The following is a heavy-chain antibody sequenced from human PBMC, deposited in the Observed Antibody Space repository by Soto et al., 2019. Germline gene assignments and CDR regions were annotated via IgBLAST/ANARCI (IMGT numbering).Heavy chain of an antibody. Sequence: GGSLRLSCAASGFTFSSYAMSWVRQAPGKGLEWVSGISGSGGSTYYAESVKGRLTISRDNSKNTLYLQINSLRAEDTAVYYCAKDRYVCTGGWCNSVYSENWGQGTLVTVS. J-gene: IGHJ4*02. CDR2: ISGSGGST. D-gene: IGHD2-8*02. CDR3: AKDRYVCTGGWCNSVYSEN. V-gene: IGHV3-23*01. CDR1: GFTFSSYA.